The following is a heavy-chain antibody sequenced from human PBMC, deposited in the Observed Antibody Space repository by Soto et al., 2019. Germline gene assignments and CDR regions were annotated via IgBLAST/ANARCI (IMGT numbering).Heavy chain of an antibody. Sequence: GESLKISCEGSGFSFSKYTVGWVRQIPGKGLEWMGIIHPGDSDTRYGPSFQGQVTISADKSISTAYLQWSSLKASDTAMYYCTLYYYYYNGMDVWGQGTTVTVSS. CDR3: TLYYYYYNGMDV. CDR2: IHPGDSDT. V-gene: IGHV5-51*01. CDR1: GFSFSKYT. J-gene: IGHJ6*02.